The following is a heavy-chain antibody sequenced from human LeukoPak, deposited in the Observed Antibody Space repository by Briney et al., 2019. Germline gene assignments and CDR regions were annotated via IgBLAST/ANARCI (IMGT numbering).Heavy chain of an antibody. CDR1: GGSISSSSYY. D-gene: IGHD6-13*01. CDR3: ATRVGQQLAFDP. V-gene: IGHV4-39*01. CDR2: IYHSGST. J-gene: IGHJ5*02. Sequence: SETLSLTCTVSGGSISSSSYYWGWIRQPPGKGLEWIGSIYHSGSTYYNPSLKSRVTISVDTSKNQFSLKLSSVTAADTAVYYCATRVGQQLAFDPWGQGTLVTVSS.